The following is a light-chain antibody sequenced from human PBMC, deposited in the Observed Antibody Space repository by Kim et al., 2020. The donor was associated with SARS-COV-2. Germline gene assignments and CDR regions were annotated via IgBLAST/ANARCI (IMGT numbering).Light chain of an antibody. V-gene: IGKV3-20*01. CDR1: QRVVNDF. J-gene: IGKJ4*01. CDR3: QQCGNLPVT. CDR2: ATT. Sequence: CPPEKATPPCRASQRVVNDFVAWYQQRPGQAPRLLIYATTSRATGIPDRFSGSGSGTDFTLTITSLEPEDLAVYYCQQCGNLPVTFGGGTKVDIK.